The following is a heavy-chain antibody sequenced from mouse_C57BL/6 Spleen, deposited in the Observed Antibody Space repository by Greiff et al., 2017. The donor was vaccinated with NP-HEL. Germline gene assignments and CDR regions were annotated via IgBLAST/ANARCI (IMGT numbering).Heavy chain of an antibody. D-gene: IGHD1-1*01. V-gene: IGHV5-9-1*02. CDR3: TREGYGSLYFDY. Sequence: EVKLVESGEGLVKPGGSLKLSCAASGFTFSSYAMSWVRQTPEKRLEWVAYISSGGDYIYYADTVKGRFTISRDNARNTLYLQMSSLKSEDTAMYYCTREGYGSLYFDYWGQGTTLTVSS. CDR2: ISSGGDYI. CDR1: GFTFSSYA. J-gene: IGHJ2*01.